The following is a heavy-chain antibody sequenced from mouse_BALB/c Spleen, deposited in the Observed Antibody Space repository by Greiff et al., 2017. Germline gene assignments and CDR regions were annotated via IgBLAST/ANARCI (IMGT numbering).Heavy chain of an antibody. D-gene: IGHD2-14*01. CDR1: GFSLTSYG. J-gene: IGHJ4*01. CDR2: IWSDGST. CDR3: ARHGYRYYAMDY. Sequence: QVQLKQSGPDLVAPSQSLSITCTVSGFSLTSYGVHWVRQPPGKGLEWLVVIWSDGSTTYNSALKSRLSISKDNSKSQVFLKMNSLQTDDTAMYYCARHGYRYYAMDYWGQGTSVTVSS. V-gene: IGHV2-6-2*01.